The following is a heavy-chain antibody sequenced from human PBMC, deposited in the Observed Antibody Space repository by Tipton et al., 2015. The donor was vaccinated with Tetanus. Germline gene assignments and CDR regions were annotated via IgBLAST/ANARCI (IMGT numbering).Heavy chain of an antibody. D-gene: IGHD1/OR15-1a*01. CDR1: GGTLRGYS. CDR2: LIPMFGTP. Sequence: QSGAEVKKPGSSVNVSCKASGGTLRGYSITWVRQAPGQGLEWMGGLIPMFGTPKYAQKFQDRVTISADKSTSTVYMELSSLRSEDSAVYYCAQNSKGVYYYYCGLDVWGQGTTVTVSS. CDR3: AQNSKGVYYYYCGLDV. J-gene: IGHJ6*02. V-gene: IGHV1-69*06.